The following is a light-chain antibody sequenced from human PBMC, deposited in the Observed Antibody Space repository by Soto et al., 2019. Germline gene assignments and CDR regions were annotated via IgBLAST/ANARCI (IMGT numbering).Light chain of an antibody. CDR2: DAS. CDR1: QSISSW. J-gene: IGKJ1*01. Sequence: DIQMTQSPSTLSASVGDRVTITCRASQSISSWLAWYQQKPGKAPKLLIYDASYLESGVQSRFSGSGSGTEVALTISSLQPDDFATYYGQQYNSYWTFRQGTKVEIK. CDR3: QQYNSYWT. V-gene: IGKV1-5*01.